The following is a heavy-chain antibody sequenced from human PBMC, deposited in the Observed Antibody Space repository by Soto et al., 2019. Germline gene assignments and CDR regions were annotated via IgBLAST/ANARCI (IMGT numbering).Heavy chain of an antibody. J-gene: IGHJ4*02. D-gene: IGHD3-22*01. CDR1: GGTFSRHA. V-gene: IGHV1-69*01. CDR3: ARGWGYDSNDYYYAY. Sequence: QVQLVQSGAEVRKPGSSVKVSCKASGGTFSRHAISWVRQAPGQGLEWMGGIIPIFGTANHAQKFQGRVTIIADESTSTVYMELSSLRSEDTDMYYCARGWGYDSNDYYYAYWGQGTLVIASS. CDR2: IIPIFGTA.